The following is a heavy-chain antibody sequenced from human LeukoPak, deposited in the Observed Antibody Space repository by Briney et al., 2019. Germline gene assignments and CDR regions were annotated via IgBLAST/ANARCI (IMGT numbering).Heavy chain of an antibody. V-gene: IGHV3-48*03. CDR3: AKLSTSPYYFDY. D-gene: IGHD2-2*01. CDR1: GFTFSSYE. Sequence: GGSLRLSCAASGFTFSSYEMNWVRQAPGKGLEWVSYISGSGSAIYYADSVKGRFTISRDNAKNSLYLQMNGLRAEDTAVYYCAKLSTSPYYFDYWGQGTLVTVSS. CDR2: ISGSGSAI. J-gene: IGHJ4*02.